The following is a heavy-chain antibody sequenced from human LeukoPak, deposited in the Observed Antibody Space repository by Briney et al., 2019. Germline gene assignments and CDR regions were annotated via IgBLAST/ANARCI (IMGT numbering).Heavy chain of an antibody. CDR2: IPYDGSNK. V-gene: IGHV3-30-3*01. CDR3: ARGPDYYDSSGSIDY. J-gene: IGHJ4*02. D-gene: IGHD3-22*01. Sequence: GRSLRLSCAASGFTFSSYAMHWVGQAPGKGLEGVAVIPYDGSNKYYADSVKGRFTISRDNSKNTLYLQMNSLRAEDTAVYYCARGPDYYDSSGSIDYWGQGTLVTVSS. CDR1: GFTFSSYA.